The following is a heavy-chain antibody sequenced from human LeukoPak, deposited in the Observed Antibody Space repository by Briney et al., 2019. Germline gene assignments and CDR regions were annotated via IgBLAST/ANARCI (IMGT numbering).Heavy chain of an antibody. J-gene: IGHJ4*02. D-gene: IGHD3-22*01. V-gene: IGHV3-23*01. Sequence: GGSLRLFCAASGFTFSSSPMSWVRQTPGKGLEWVSAISGTGGSIYYADSVKGRFTISRGNSKNTLYLHMNSLRVEDTATYYCAKDRDDSSGYYHDYWGQGTLVTVSS. CDR2: ISGTGGSI. CDR1: GFTFSSSP. CDR3: AKDRDDSSGYYHDY.